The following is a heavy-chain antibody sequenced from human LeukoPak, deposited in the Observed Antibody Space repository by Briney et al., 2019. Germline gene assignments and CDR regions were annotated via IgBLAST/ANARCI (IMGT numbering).Heavy chain of an antibody. CDR2: IYTSGST. V-gene: IGHV4-61*02. CDR3: ARAPRYCSSTSCYWLDP. CDR1: GGSISSGSYY. D-gene: IGHD2-2*01. Sequence: SQTLSLTCTVSGGSISSGSYYWRCIPPPAGKGLEWIGRIYTSGSTNYNPSLKSRVTISVDTSKNQFSLKLSSVTAADTAVYYCARAPRYCSSTSCYWLDPWGQGTLVTVSS. J-gene: IGHJ5*02.